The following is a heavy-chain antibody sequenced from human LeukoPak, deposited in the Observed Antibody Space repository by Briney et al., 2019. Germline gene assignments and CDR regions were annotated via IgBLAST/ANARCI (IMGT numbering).Heavy chain of an antibody. J-gene: IGHJ5*02. CDR1: GFTFSISA. CDR2: ISGGGTT. V-gene: IGHV3-23*01. Sequence: GGSLRLSCAASGFTFSISAMKWVRQAPGKGLEWVSSISGGGTTYYADSVRGRFIISRDNSKNTLYLQMNSLRAEDTAVYYCAKLLMANDYGDPWGQGTLDPVSS. CDR3: AKLLMANDYGDP. D-gene: IGHD4-17*01.